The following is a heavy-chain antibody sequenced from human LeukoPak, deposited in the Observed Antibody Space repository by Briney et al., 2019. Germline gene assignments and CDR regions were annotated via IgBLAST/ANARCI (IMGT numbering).Heavy chain of an antibody. V-gene: IGHV3-11*01. J-gene: IGHJ5*02. Sequence: GGSLRLSCAASGFTFIHYYMSWIRQAPGKGLEWVAYIGTSGNATYYADSVRGRFTISRDNAKSSLYLQLNSLRVEDTAVYYCVRETVLLMVYEAFDPWGQGTLVTVSS. CDR1: GFTFIHYY. CDR2: IGTSGNAT. D-gene: IGHD2-8*01. CDR3: VRETVLLMVYEAFDP.